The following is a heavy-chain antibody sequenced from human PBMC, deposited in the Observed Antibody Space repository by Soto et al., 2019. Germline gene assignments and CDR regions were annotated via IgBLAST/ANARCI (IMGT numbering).Heavy chain of an antibody. Sequence: GSLRLSCAASGFTFSSYAMSWVRQAPGKGLEWVSAISGSGGSTYYADSVKGRFTISRDNSKNTLYLQMNSLRAEDTAVYYCAKGLIDANCGGDCSPPLMGEYFQHWGQGTLVTVSS. J-gene: IGHJ1*01. CDR3: AKGLIDANCGGDCSPPLMGEYFQH. CDR1: GFTFSSYA. D-gene: IGHD2-21*02. V-gene: IGHV3-23*01. CDR2: ISGSGGST.